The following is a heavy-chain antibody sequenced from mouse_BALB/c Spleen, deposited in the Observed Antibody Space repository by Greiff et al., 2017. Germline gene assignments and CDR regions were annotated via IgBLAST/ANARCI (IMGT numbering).Heavy chain of an antibody. CDR1: GYTFTSYT. CDR3: ARIITTATSFAY. D-gene: IGHD1-2*01. J-gene: IGHJ3*01. V-gene: IGHV1-4*02. Sequence: VQLQQSAAELARPGASVKMSCKASGYTFTSYTMHWVKQRPGQGLEWIGYINPSSGYTEYNQKFKDKTTLTADKSSSTAYMQLSSLTSEDSAVYYCARIITTATSFAYWGQGTLVTVSA. CDR2: INPSSGYT.